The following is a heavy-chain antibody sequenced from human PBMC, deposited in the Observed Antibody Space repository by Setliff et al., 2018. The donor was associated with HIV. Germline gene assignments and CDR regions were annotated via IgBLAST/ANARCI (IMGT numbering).Heavy chain of an antibody. V-gene: IGHV4-4*08. J-gene: IGHJ5*02. D-gene: IGHD4-17*01. CDR2: IYTSGST. CDR3: ARESTTVTTFGLPREWFDP. Sequence: NPSETLSLTCTVSGGSISNYYWSWIRQPPGKGLEWIGYIYTSGSTNYNPSLKSRVTISVDTSENQFSLKLSSVTAADTAVYYCARESTTVTTFGLPREWFDPWGQGTLVTVSS. CDR1: GGSISNYY.